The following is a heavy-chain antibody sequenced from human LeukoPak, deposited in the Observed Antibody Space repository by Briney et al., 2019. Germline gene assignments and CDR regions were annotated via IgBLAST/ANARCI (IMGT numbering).Heavy chain of an antibody. D-gene: IGHD3-3*01. J-gene: IGHJ4*02. Sequence: GGSLRLSCAASGFTFSSYSMNWVRQAPGKGLEWVSSISSSSYIYYADSVKGRFTISRDNAKNSLYLQMNSLRAEDTAVYYCARGVSYYDFWSIYPLDYWGQGTLVTVSS. V-gene: IGHV3-21*01. CDR3: ARGVSYYDFWSIYPLDY. CDR1: GFTFSSYS. CDR2: ISSSSYI.